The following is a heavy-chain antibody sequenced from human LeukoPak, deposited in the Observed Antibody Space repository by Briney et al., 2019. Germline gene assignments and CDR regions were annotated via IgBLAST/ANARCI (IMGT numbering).Heavy chain of an antibody. CDR3: VKARDSLGYGDYGFDY. CDR2: ISSNGGST. D-gene: IGHD4-17*01. V-gene: IGHV3-64D*06. J-gene: IGHJ4*02. Sequence: PGGSPRLSCSASGFTFSNYAMHWVRQAPGKGLEYVSAISSNGGSTYYADSVKGRFTISRDNSKNTLYLQMSSLRAEDTAVYYCVKARDSLGYGDYGFDYWGQGTLVTVSS. CDR1: GFTFSNYA.